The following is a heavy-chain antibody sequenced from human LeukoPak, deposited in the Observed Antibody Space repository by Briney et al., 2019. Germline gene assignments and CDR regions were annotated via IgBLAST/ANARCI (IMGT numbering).Heavy chain of an antibody. CDR3: GKDPNGDYIGAFDF. Sequence: AGGSLRLSCAASGFSFSNYALVWVRQAPGKGLEWVSAITGSGATTYYADAVKGRFTISRDNSKNTLYLHMNRLRGEDTAVYYCGKDPNGDYIGAFDFWGQGTLVFVSS. J-gene: IGHJ3*01. D-gene: IGHD4-17*01. V-gene: IGHV3-23*01. CDR1: GFSFSNYA. CDR2: ITGSGATT.